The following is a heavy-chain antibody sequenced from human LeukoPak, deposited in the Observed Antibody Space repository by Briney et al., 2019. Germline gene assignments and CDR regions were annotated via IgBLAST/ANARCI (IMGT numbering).Heavy chain of an antibody. CDR1: EYTFCIHC. CDR2: INSDGSST. CDR3: ARDGSLPDF. J-gene: IGHJ4*02. Sequence: GGSLRLYCAASEYTFCIHCVHCVRPAPGKGRVWVSYINSDGSSTSYADYVKGRFTISRDNAKNMLYLQMNSLRAEDTAVYYCARDGSLPDFWGQGTLVTVSS. V-gene: IGHV3-74*01. D-gene: IGHD3-3*01.